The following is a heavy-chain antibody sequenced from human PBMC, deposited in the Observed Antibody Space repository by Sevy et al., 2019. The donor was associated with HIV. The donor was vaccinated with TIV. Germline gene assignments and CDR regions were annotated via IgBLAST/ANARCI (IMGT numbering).Heavy chain of an antibody. J-gene: IGHJ3*02. Sequence: GGSLRLSCAASGFTFSSYDMHWVRQATGKGLEWVSAIGTAGDTYYPGSVKGRFTISRENAKNSLYLQMNSLRAGDTAVYYCARSYCSGGSCYSDAFDIWGQGTMVTVSS. V-gene: IGHV3-13*01. CDR3: ARSYCSGGSCYSDAFDI. D-gene: IGHD2-15*01. CDR2: IGTAGDT. CDR1: GFTFSSYD.